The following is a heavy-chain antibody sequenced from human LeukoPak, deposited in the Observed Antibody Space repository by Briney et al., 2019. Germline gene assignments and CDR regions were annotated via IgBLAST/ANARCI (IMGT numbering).Heavy chain of an antibody. V-gene: IGHV4-30-4*08. J-gene: IGHJ4*02. D-gene: IGHD6-13*01. CDR3: ARGGGSSWYPSLFDY. CDR1: GCSISSGDYY. CDR2: IYYSGST. Sequence: SETLSLTCTVSGCSISSGDYYWSWLRQPPGKGLEWIGYIYYSGSTYYNPSLKSRVTISVDTSKNQFSLKLSSVTAADTAVYYCARGGGSSWYPSLFDYWGQGTLVTVSS.